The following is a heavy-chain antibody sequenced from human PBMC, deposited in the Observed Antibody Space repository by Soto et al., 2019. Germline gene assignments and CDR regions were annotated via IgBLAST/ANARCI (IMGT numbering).Heavy chain of an antibody. CDR1: GFTFSRFG. Sequence: PGGSLRLACAASGFTFSRFGMHWVRQAPGKGLEWVALISYDGSKKYYVDSVKGRFTISRDNSKNSLYLQMDSLSVEDTAAYYCAKDVSLMAATRSPLAYWGQGALVTVSS. D-gene: IGHD5-12*01. CDR2: ISYDGSKK. J-gene: IGHJ4*02. CDR3: AKDVSLMAATRSPLAY. V-gene: IGHV3-30*18.